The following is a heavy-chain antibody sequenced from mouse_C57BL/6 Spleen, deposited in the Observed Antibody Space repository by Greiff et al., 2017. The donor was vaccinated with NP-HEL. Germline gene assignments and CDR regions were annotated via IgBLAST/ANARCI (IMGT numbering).Heavy chain of an antibody. CDR2: ISYDGSN. V-gene: IGHV3-6*01. Sequence: VQLKESGPGLVKPSQSLSLTCSVTGYSITSGYYWNWLRQFPGNKLAWMGYISYDGSNNYNPSLKNRISITRDTSKNQFFLKLNSVTTEDTATYYCARDYGGYFDVWGTGTTVTVSS. J-gene: IGHJ1*03. CDR3: ARDYGGYFDV. D-gene: IGHD1-1*01. CDR1: GYSITSGYY.